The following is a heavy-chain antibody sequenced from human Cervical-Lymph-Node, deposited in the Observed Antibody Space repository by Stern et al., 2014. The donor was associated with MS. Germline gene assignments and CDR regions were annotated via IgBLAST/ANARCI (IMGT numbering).Heavy chain of an antibody. D-gene: IGHD3-10*01. CDR2: ISNDAKNT. CDR1: GFTFSSYA. V-gene: IGHV3-30*03. Sequence: VQLVESGGGVVQPGRSLRLSCAASGFTFSSYAMHWVRQAPGKGLEWVAVISNDAKNTTYADSVKGRFSISRDNSKNTLDLQMNSLRMEDTAQYYCVPGSGAFDFWGQGTLVAVSS. CDR3: VPGSGAFDF. J-gene: IGHJ4*02.